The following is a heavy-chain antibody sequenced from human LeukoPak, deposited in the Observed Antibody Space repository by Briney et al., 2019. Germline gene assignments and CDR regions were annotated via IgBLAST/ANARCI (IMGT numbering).Heavy chain of an antibody. J-gene: IGHJ5*02. D-gene: IGHD2-2*01. Sequence: PGGSLRLSCAASGFTFNTYAMSWIRQPPGKGLEWIGEINHSGSTNYNPSLKSRVTISVDTSKNQFSLKLSSVTAADTAVYYCARGRSTYCSSTSCGKRTSTLRGWFDPWGQGALVTVSS. V-gene: IGHV4-34*01. CDR3: ARGRSTYCSSTSCGKRTSTLRGWFDP. CDR1: GFTFNTYA. CDR2: INHSGST.